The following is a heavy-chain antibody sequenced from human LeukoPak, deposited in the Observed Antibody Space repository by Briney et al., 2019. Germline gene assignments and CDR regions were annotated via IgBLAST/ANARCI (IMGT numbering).Heavy chain of an antibody. CDR1: GFTFSSYD. V-gene: IGHV3-33*01. CDR2: FRQTGIQK. CDR3: AREPSGYES. Sequence: GGSLRLSCAASGFTFSSYDMHWVRQSPGKGLEWVAVFRQTGIQKFYGDSVQGRFIIDRDDSKNTLSLEMNNLRAEDTAVYYCAREPSGYESWGQGTLVSVSS. D-gene: IGHD3-22*01. J-gene: IGHJ5*02.